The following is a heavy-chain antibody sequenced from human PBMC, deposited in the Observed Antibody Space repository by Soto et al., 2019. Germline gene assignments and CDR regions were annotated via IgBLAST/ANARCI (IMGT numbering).Heavy chain of an antibody. CDR3: ARDGRIAAYYYYGMDV. J-gene: IGHJ6*02. Sequence: SLRLSCAASGFTFSSYAMHWVRQAPGKGLEWVAVISYDGSNKYYADSVKGRFTISRDNSKNTLYLQMNSLRAEDTAVYYCARDGRIAAYYYYGMDVWGQGTTVTVSS. D-gene: IGHD6-6*01. V-gene: IGHV3-30-3*01. CDR2: ISYDGSNK. CDR1: GFTFSSYA.